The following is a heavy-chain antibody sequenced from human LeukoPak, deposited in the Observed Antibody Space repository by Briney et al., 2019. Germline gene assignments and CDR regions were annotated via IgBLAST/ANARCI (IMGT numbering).Heavy chain of an antibody. CDR2: INHSGST. D-gene: IGHD5-18*01. CDR3: ARGGYTYGYCY. Sequence: SETLSLTCAVYGGSFSDYYWSWNRQPPGKGLEWIGEINHSGSTNYNPSLKSRVTMSVDTSKNQFSLKLSSVTAADTAVYYCARGGYTYGYCYWGQGTLVTVSS. CDR1: GGSFSDYY. V-gene: IGHV4-34*01. J-gene: IGHJ4*02.